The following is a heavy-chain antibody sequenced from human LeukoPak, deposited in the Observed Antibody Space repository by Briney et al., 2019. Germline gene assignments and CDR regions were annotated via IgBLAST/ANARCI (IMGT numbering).Heavy chain of an antibody. D-gene: IGHD2-15*01. CDR3: ARDIVVVVAATRGCFDY. V-gene: IGHV3-21*05. CDR1: GYTFCSYS. CDR2: ISISIGYI. J-gene: IGHJ4*02. Sequence: GGSLRLSCAASGYTFCSYSMNWVRQAPGKGLEWVSYISISIGYIYYADSVKGRFTISRDNAKNALYMQMNSLRAEDTAVYYAARDIVVVVAATRGCFDYWGQGTLVTVSS.